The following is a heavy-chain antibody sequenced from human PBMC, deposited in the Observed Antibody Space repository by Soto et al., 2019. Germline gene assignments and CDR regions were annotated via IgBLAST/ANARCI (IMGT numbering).Heavy chain of an antibody. Sequence: QVQLQESVPGLVKPSETLSLTCSVSCAFVSGSFWSWIRQPPGKGLEYIGFMHSTGTSNYNSSLKSRVSVSVDTSKNQISLNLKSVTAEDTAVYYCARSGNTFARVVWGRGILVTVSS. CDR3: ARSGNTFARVV. J-gene: IGHJ4*02. CDR2: MHSTGTS. CDR1: CAFVSGSF. V-gene: IGHV4-59*02. D-gene: IGHD3-16*01.